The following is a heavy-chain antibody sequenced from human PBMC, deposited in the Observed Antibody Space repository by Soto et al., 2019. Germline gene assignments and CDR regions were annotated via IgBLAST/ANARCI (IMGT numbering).Heavy chain of an antibody. CDR1: GFTFSSNW. D-gene: IGHD2-2*01. V-gene: IGHV3-7*01. Sequence: GGSVRVSCAASGFTFSSNWMSWVRQAPGKGLEWVANIKQDGSEKYYVDSVKGRFTISRDNAKNSLYLQMNSLRAEDTAVYYCARNDIVVVPAATGVGYYYYYGMDVWGQGTTVTVSS. J-gene: IGHJ6*02. CDR2: IKQDGSEK. CDR3: ARNDIVVVPAATGVGYYYYYGMDV.